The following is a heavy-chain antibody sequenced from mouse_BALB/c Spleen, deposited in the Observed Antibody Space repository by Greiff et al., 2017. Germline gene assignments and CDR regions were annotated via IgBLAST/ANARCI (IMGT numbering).Heavy chain of an antibody. CDR3: NAGEPQYGYDTRSVPYDAMDD. CDR1: GFNIKDYY. Sequence: EVQLQQSGAELVRSGASVKSSCTASGFNIKDYYMHWVKQRPEQGLEWIGWIDPENGDTEYAPKFQGKATMTADTSSNTAYLQLSSLTSEDTAVYYWNAGEPQYGYDTRSVPYDAMDDWGQGTSVTVSS. CDR2: IDPENGDT. V-gene: IGHV14-4*02. J-gene: IGHJ4*01. D-gene: IGHD2-2*01.